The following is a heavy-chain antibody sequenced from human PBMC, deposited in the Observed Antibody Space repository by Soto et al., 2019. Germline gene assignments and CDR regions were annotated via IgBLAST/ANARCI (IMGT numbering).Heavy chain of an antibody. CDR1: GGTFSSYA. D-gene: IGHD2-2*02. CDR3: ARGKLGYCSSTSCYTVGRYYYYYGMDV. V-gene: IGHV1-69*13. J-gene: IGHJ6*02. Sequence: SVKVSCKASGGTFSSYAISWVRQAPGQGLEWMGGIIPIFGTANYAQKFQGRVTITADESTSTAYMELSSLRSEDTAVYYCARGKLGYCSSTSCYTVGRYYYYYGMDVWG. CDR2: IIPIFGTA.